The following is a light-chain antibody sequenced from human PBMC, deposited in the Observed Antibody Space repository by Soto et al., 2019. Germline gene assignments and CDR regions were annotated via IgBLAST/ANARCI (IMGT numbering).Light chain of an antibody. CDR3: SAYTARRTLV. CDR1: MLNVGAYNL. CDR2: EVR. V-gene: IGLV2-14*01. J-gene: IGLJ3*02. Sequence: QSVLTQPSSLSGSAGQTITISSPGTMLNVGAYNLVSWYQQHPGTAPKLIIYEVRNRPSGISSRFSGSRSGNTASLTISGLQSEDEGDYYCSAYTARRTLVFGGGTKVTVL.